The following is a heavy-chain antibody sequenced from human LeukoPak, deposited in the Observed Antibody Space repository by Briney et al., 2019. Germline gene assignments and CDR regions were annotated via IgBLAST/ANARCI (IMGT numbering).Heavy chain of an antibody. V-gene: IGHV3-23*01. CDR3: ARNRGYFYESGGYSDY. CDR2: ICGSSDNT. J-gene: IGHJ4*02. Sequence: GGSLRLSCAASGFTFSRFAMSWVRQAPGKGLEWVSTICGSSDNTYNADSVKGRFSISRDNSKNTLYLQMNSLRAEDTAVYYCARNRGYFYESGGYSDYWGQGTLVTVSS. D-gene: IGHD3-22*01. CDR1: GFTFSRFA.